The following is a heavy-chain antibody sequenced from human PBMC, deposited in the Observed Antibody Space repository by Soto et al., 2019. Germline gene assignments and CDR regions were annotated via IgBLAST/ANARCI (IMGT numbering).Heavy chain of an antibody. CDR3: ARGMGYCSGGSCYYGMDV. Sequence: QVQLVQSGAEVKKPGASVKVSCKASGYTFTGYYMHWVRQAPGQGLEWMGWINPNSGGTNYAQKFQGRFTMTRDTSISTAYMELSRLRSDDTAVYYCARGMGYCSGGSCYYGMDVWGQGTTVTVSS. D-gene: IGHD2-15*01. V-gene: IGHV1-2*02. CDR2: INPNSGGT. J-gene: IGHJ6*02. CDR1: GYTFTGYY.